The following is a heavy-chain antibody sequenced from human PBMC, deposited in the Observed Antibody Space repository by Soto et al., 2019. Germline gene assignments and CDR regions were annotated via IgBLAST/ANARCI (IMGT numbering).Heavy chain of an antibody. CDR2: INHSGST. D-gene: IGHD3-3*01. CDR3: ARVIDGITIFGVVRDYGMDV. J-gene: IGHJ6*02. Sequence: SETLSLTCAVYGGSFSGYYWTWIRQPPGTGLEWIGEINHSGSTYYNPSLKSRVTISVDTSKNQFSLKLSSVTAADTAVYYCARVIDGITIFGVVRDYGMDVWGQGTTVTVSS. CDR1: GGSFSGYY. V-gene: IGHV4-34*01.